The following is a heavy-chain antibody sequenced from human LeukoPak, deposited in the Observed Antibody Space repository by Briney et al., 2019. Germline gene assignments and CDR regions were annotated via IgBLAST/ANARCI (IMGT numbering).Heavy chain of an antibody. D-gene: IGHD2-15*01. CDR2: IGTAGDT. J-gene: IGHJ4*02. CDR3: ARAYCSGGSCYSGLDY. CDR1: GFTFSSYD. Sequence: SGGSLRLSCAASGFTFSSYDMHWVRQATGKGLEWVSAIGTAGDTYYPGSVKGRFTISRENAKNSLYLQMNSLRAGDTAVYYCARAYCSGGSCYSGLDYWGQGPLVTVSS. V-gene: IGHV3-13*01.